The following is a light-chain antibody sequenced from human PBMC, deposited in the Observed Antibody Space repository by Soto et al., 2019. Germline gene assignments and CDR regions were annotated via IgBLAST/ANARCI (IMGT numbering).Light chain of an antibody. CDR1: QSISTW. CDR3: QQYHIYSGT. J-gene: IGKJ1*01. V-gene: IGKV1-5*03. Sequence: DIQMTQSPSTLCASVGDRVTITCRASQSISTWLALYQQKPGKAPKLLIYQASNLQSGVPSRFSGSGSGTEFTLTINSLQPDDFATYYCQQYHIYSGTFGQGTKVDI. CDR2: QAS.